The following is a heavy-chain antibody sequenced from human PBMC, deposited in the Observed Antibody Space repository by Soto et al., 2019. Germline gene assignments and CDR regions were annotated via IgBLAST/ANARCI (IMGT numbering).Heavy chain of an antibody. Sequence: SETLSLTCTVSGGSISSYYWSWIRQPPGKGLEWIRYIYYSGSTNYNPSLKSRVTISVDTSKNQFSLKLSSVTAADTAVYYCARDFKDWPDAFDSCGQGTMVTVSS. CDR1: GGSISSYY. J-gene: IGHJ3*02. V-gene: IGHV4-59*01. CDR2: IYYSGST. CDR3: ARDFKDWPDAFDS. D-gene: IGHD2-15*01.